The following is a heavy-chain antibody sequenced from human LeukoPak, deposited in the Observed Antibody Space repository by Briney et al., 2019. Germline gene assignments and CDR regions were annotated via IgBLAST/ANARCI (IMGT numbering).Heavy chain of an antibody. D-gene: IGHD6-19*01. CDR2: INHSGST. CDR1: GGSLSGYY. J-gene: IGHJ4*02. CDR3: ARLPGIAVAD. V-gene: IGHV4-34*01. Sequence: PSETLSLTCAVYGGSLSGYYWSWIRQPPGKGLEWIGEINHSGSTNYNPSLKSRVTISVDTSKNQFSLKLSSVTAADTAVYYCARLPGIAVADWGQGTLVTVSS.